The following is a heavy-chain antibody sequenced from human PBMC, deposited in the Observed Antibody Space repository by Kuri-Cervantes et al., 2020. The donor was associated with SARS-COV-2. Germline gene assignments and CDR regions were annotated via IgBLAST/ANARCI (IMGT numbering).Heavy chain of an antibody. J-gene: IGHJ4*02. Sequence: SQTLSLTCAVYGGSFSGYYWSWIRQPPGKGLEWIGEINHSGSTNYNPSLKSRVTISVDTSKNQFSLKLSSVTAADTAVYYCARGSHYGSVSSNGDFDYWGKGTLVTVSS. V-gene: IGHV4-34*01. CDR2: INHSGST. CDR3: ARGSHYGSVSSNGDFDY. CDR1: GGSFSGYY. D-gene: IGHD3-10*01.